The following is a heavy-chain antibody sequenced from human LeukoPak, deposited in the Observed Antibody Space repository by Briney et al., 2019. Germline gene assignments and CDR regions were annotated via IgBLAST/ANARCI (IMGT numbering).Heavy chain of an antibody. CDR2: IYYSGST. Sequence: SETLSLTCTVSGGSISSSSYYWGWIRQPPGKGLEWIGSIYYSGSTYYNPSLKSRVTISVDTSKNQFSLKLSSVTAADTAVYYCARGIAATGTYDYWGQGTLVTVSS. J-gene: IGHJ4*02. V-gene: IGHV4-39*07. D-gene: IGHD6-13*01. CDR3: ARGIAATGTYDY. CDR1: GGSISSSSYY.